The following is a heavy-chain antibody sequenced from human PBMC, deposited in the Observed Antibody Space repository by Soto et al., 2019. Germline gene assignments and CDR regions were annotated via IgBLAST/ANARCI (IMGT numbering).Heavy chain of an antibody. J-gene: IGHJ6*03. V-gene: IGHV1-8*01. Sequence: ASVKVSCXASGYTFTSYDINWVRQATGQGLEWMGWMNPNSGNTGYAQKFQGRVTMTRNTSISTAYMELSSLRSEDTAVYYCARASPYDFWSGYYTSYYYYMDVWGKGTTVTVSS. CDR2: MNPNSGNT. D-gene: IGHD3-3*01. CDR1: GYTFTSYD. CDR3: ARASPYDFWSGYYTSYYYYMDV.